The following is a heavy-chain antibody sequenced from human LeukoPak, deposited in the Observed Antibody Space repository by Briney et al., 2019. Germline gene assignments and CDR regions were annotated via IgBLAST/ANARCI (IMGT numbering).Heavy chain of an antibody. CDR2: IIPIFGTA. D-gene: IGHD3/OR15-3a*01. CDR1: GGTFSSYA. V-gene: IGHV1-69*13. J-gene: IGHJ6*02. Sequence: GASVKVSCKASGGTFSSYAISWVRQAPGQGLEWMGGIIPIFGTANYAQKFQGRVTITADESTSTAYMELSSLRSEDTAVYYCARARTAIFGPPEGDHYYYYGMDVWGQGTTVTVSS. CDR3: ARARTAIFGPPEGDHYYYYGMDV.